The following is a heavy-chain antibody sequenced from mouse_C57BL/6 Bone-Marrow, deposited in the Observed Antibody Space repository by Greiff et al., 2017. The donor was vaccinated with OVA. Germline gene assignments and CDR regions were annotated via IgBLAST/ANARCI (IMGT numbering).Heavy chain of an antibody. J-gene: IGHJ2*01. V-gene: IGHV5-6*01. CDR1: GFTFSSYG. CDR3: ARPSYYSNYPDY. D-gene: IGHD2-5*01. CDR2: ISSGGSYT. Sequence: EVNVVESGGDLVKPGGSLKLSCAASGFTFSSYGMSWVRQTPDKRLEWVATISSGGSYTYYPDSVKGRFTISRDNAKNTLYLQMSSLKSEDTAMYYCARPSYYSNYPDYWGQGTTLTVSS.